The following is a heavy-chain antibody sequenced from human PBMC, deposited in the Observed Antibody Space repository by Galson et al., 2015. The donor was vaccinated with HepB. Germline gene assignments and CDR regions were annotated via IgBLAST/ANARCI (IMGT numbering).Heavy chain of an antibody. J-gene: IGHJ4*02. CDR1: GFIFRDYY. V-gene: IGHV3-72*01. Sequence: SLRLSCAASGFIFRDYYMDWVRQAPGKGLEWVGRSREEGNSYTTADAASVKGRFTISRDDSTNSLYLQMNSLGTEDTAVYYCARLVAADSLSDYWGQRTLVTAS. D-gene: IGHD2-15*01. CDR2: SREEGNSYTT. CDR3: ARLVAADSLSDY.